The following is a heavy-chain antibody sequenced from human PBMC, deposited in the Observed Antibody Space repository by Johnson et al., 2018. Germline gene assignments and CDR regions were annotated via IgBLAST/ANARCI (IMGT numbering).Heavy chain of an antibody. Sequence: QVQLVESGGGVVQPGRSLRLSCAASGFTFRNYGMHWVRQAPGKGLEWVALIWYDGSNKHYADAVKGRFTISRDNSKNTMSLQMSSRRADDTAVYYCARRDLDHAFDVWGQGTMVTVSS. CDR1: GFTFRNYG. CDR3: ARRDLDHAFDV. V-gene: IGHV3-33*01. J-gene: IGHJ3*01. CDR2: IWYDGSNK.